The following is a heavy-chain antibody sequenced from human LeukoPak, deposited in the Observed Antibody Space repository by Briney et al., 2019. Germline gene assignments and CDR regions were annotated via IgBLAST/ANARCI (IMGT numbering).Heavy chain of an antibody. J-gene: IGHJ4*02. CDR3: ARENPSGYYNRPIDY. V-gene: IGHV4-59*01. Sequence: SETLSLTCTVSGASISSYYWSWIRQPPGKGLEWIGDIYYSGSIKYNPSLKSRVTMSVDTSKNQFSLNLSSVTAADTAIYYCARENPSGYYNRPIDYWGQGTLVTVSS. CDR1: GASISSYY. D-gene: IGHD3-22*01. CDR2: IYYSGSI.